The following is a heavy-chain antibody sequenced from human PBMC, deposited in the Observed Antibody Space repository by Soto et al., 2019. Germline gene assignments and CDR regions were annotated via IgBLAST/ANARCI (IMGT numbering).Heavy chain of an antibody. D-gene: IGHD3-22*01. J-gene: IGHJ5*02. Sequence: SVKVSCKSPGGTFSSYAISWVRHAPGQGLEWMGGIIPIFGTANYAQKFQGRVTITADESTSTAYMELSSLRSEDTAVYYCARDGYYDSSGYSWFDPWGQGTLVTVSS. CDR2: IIPIFGTA. V-gene: IGHV1-69*13. CDR1: GGTFSSYA. CDR3: ARDGYYDSSGYSWFDP.